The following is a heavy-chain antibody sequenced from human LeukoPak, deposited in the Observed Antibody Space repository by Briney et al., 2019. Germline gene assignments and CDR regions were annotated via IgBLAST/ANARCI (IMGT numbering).Heavy chain of an antibody. D-gene: IGHD2-8*01. V-gene: IGHV3-11*01. CDR1: GFTFSDYF. CDR3: ARGPRLYCNNGXCLDNFDH. J-gene: IGHJ4*02. Sequence: PGGSLRLSCAASGFTFSDYFMSWIRQAPGKGLEWVSYISGSGGTIYYADSVNGRFTISRDNAKSSLFLQMRSLRAEDTAVYYCARGPRLYCNNGXCLDNFDHWGQGILVTVSX. CDR2: ISGSGGTI.